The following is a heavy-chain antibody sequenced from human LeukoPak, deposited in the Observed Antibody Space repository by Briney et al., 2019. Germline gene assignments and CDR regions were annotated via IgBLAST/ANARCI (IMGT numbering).Heavy chain of an antibody. CDR1: GFTFSSYS. D-gene: IGHD3/OR15-3a*01. Sequence: GGSLRLSCAASGFTFSSYSMNWVRQAPGKGLEWVSSISSSSSYIYYADSVKGRFTISGDNAKNSLYLQMNSLRAEDTAVYYCARGGLGADFDYWGQGTLVTVSS. J-gene: IGHJ4*02. CDR3: ARGGLGADFDY. CDR2: ISSSSSYI. V-gene: IGHV3-21*01.